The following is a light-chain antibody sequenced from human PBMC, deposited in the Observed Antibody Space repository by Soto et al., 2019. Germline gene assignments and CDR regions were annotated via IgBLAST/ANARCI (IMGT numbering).Light chain of an antibody. V-gene: IGKV3-15*01. CDR3: QKYNNWPPFT. J-gene: IGKJ5*01. CDR1: QSVSSN. CDR2: GAS. Sequence: EIVMTQSPATLSVSPGERATLSCRASQSVSSNLAWYQQKPGQAPRLLIYGASTRATGIPARFSGSGSGTGFTLTISSLQSEDFAVYYCQKYNNWPPFTFGQGTQVEIK.